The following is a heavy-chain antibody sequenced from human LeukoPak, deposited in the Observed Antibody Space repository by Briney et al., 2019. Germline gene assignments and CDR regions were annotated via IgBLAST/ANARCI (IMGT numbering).Heavy chain of an antibody. V-gene: IGHV3-23*01. CDR2: ISGSGGST. Sequence: GGSLRLSCAASGFTLSDYYMSWIRQAPGKGLEWVSGISGSGGSTYYADSVKGRFTISRDNSKNTLYVQMNSLRAEDTAVYYCAKSDYYDSSGYYYGSDYWGQGTLVTVSS. CDR3: AKSDYYDSSGYYYGSDY. CDR1: GFTLSDYY. D-gene: IGHD3-22*01. J-gene: IGHJ4*02.